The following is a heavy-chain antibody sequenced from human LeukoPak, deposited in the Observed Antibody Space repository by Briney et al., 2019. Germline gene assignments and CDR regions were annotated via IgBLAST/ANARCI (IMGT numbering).Heavy chain of an antibody. CDR2: TYDRSKWYS. CDR1: RDRVSSNSAA. J-gene: IGHJ5*02. V-gene: IGHV6-1*01. D-gene: IGHD6-19*01. CDR3: AREGLSVAGINNWFGP. Sequence: SQTLSLTCAISRDRVSSNSAAWNWIRQSPSRGLEWLGRTYDRSKWYSDYAVSVKSRISINPDTSKNQFSLQLNSVTPEDTAVYYCAREGLSVAGINNWFGPWGQGTLVTVSS.